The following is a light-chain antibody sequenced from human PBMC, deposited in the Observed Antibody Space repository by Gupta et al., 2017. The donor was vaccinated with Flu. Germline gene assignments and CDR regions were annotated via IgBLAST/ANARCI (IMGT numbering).Light chain of an antibody. J-gene: IGKJ5*01. CDR1: QSVSSSY. V-gene: IGKV3-20*01. Sequence: EIVLTQSPGTLSSSPAERATLPCRASQSVSSSYLAWYQQKPGQAPRLLIYGASSRATGIPDRFSGSGSGTDSTLTISRLEPEDFAVYYCQQYGSSPPITFGQGTRLEIK. CDR2: GAS. CDR3: QQYGSSPPIT.